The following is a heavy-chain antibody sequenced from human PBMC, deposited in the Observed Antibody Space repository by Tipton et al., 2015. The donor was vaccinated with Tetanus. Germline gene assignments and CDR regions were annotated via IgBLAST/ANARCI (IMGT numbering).Heavy chain of an antibody. J-gene: IGHJ4*02. CDR1: GFIFSSYG. CDR2: SWYDGTDK. Sequence: CAASGFIFSSYGIHWVRQAPGKGLEWVAGSWYDGTDKYYADSVKGRFTISRDNSKNTLYLQMNSLRAEDTAGYYCAREADCSGGSCFSGDFDNWGQGTQVAVSS. V-gene: IGHV3-33*01. CDR3: AREADCSGGSCFSGDFDN. D-gene: IGHD2-15*01.